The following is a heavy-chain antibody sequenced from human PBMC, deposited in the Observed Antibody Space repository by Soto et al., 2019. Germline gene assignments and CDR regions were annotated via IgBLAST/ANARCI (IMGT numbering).Heavy chain of an antibody. CDR2: ISAYNGNT. D-gene: IGHD3-9*01. J-gene: IGHJ4*02. V-gene: IGHV1-18*01. CDR1: GYTFTSYG. CDR3: ARQGEYYDILTGPYPSPFDY. Sequence: ASVKVSCKASGYTFTSYGISWVRQAPGQGLEWMGWISAYNGNTNYAQKLQGRVTMTTDTSTSTAYMELRSLRSDDTAVYYCARQGEYYDILTGPYPSPFDYWGQGTLVTVS.